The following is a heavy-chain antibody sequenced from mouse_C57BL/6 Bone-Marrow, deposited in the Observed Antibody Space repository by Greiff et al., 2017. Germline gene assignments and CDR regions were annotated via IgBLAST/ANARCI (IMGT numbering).Heavy chain of an antibody. CDR3: ARHEEGSTMITTSYFDY. CDR2: FYPGSGSI. CDR1: GYTFTEYT. J-gene: IGHJ2*01. V-gene: IGHV1-62-2*01. D-gene: IGHD2-4*01. Sequence: QVHVKQSGAELVKPGASVKLSCKASGYTFTEYTIHWVKQRSGQGLEWIGWFYPGSGSIKYNEKFKDKATLTADKSSSTVYMELSRLTSEDSAVYFCARHEEGSTMITTSYFDYWGQGTTLTVSS.